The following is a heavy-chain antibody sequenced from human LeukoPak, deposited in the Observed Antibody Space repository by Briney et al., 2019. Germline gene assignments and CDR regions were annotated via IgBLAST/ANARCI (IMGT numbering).Heavy chain of an antibody. CDR2: INPSGGST. D-gene: IGHD3-22*01. J-gene: IGHJ4*02. CDR1: GYTFTSYY. Sequence: ASVTVSCKASGYTFTSYYMHWVRQAPGQGLEGMGIINPSGGSTSYAQKFQGRVTMTRDTSTSTVYMELSSLRSEDTAVYYCARKYALPDSSGYQPDFDYWGQGTLVTVSS. V-gene: IGHV1-46*01. CDR3: ARKYALPDSSGYQPDFDY.